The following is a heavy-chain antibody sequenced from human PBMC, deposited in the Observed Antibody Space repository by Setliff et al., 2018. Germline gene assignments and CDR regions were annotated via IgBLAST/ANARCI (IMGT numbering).Heavy chain of an antibody. J-gene: IGHJ4*02. CDR1: GGSISSYY. V-gene: IGHV4-59*12. CDR3: TVYNTGSSKDHY. CDR2: IYYSGST. Sequence: SETLSLTCTVSGGSISSYYWSWIRQPPGKGLEWIGYIYYSGSTNYNPSLKSRVTISVDTSKNQFSLKLSSVTAADTALFYCTVYNTGSSKDHYWGQGTPVTVSS. D-gene: IGHD2-8*02.